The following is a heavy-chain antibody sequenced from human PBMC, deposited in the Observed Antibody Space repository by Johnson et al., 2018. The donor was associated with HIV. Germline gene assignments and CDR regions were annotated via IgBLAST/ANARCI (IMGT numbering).Heavy chain of an antibody. Sequence: VQLVESGGGVVQPGRSLRLSCAASGFTFSSYGMHWVRQAPGKGLEWVSGLNWNGGSTGYADSVKGRFTISRDNAKNSLYLQMNSLRAEETAMYYCARGMWIPEIDAIDIWGQGTMVTVSS. CDR1: GFTFSSYG. V-gene: IGHV3-20*04. CDR2: LNWNGGST. D-gene: IGHD5-18*01. J-gene: IGHJ3*02. CDR3: ARGMWIPEIDAIDI.